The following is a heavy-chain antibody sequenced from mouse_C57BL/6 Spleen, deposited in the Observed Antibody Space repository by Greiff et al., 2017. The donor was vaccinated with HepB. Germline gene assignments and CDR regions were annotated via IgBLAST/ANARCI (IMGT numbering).Heavy chain of an antibody. D-gene: IGHD1-1*01. Sequence: QVHVKQSGPGLVQPSQSLSITCTVSGFSLTSYGVHWVRQSPGKGLEWLGVIWSGGSTDYNAAFISRLSISKDNSKSQVFFKMNSLQADDTAIYYCARNYYYGSSRYFDVWGTGTTVTVSS. CDR2: IWSGGST. J-gene: IGHJ1*03. V-gene: IGHV2-2*01. CDR3: ARNYYYGSSRYFDV. CDR1: GFSLTSYG.